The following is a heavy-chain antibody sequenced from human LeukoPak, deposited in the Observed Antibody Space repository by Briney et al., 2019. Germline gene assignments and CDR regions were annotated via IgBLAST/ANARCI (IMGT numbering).Heavy chain of an antibody. D-gene: IGHD5-12*01. J-gene: IGHJ2*01. Sequence: SETLSLTCAVSGGSISSINWCNWVRQSPGKGLEWIGEISHSGDTNYSPSLKRRVTLSVDNSKNQFSLNLTSVTAADTAVYYCARGRLVVAPIDLWGRGTLVTVSS. CDR1: GGSISSINW. V-gene: IGHV4-4*02. CDR2: ISHSGDT. CDR3: ARGRLVVAPIDL.